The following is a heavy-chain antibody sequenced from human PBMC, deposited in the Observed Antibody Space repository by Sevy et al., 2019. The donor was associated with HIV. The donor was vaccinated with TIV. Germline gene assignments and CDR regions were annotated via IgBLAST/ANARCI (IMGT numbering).Heavy chain of an antibody. J-gene: IGHJ5*02. D-gene: IGHD1-26*01. Sequence: SETLSLTCTVSGGSISSYYWSWIRQPPGKGLEWIGYIYYSVRTNYYPSLKSRVTISVDTSKNQFSLKLSSVTAADTAVYYCARHGKEDWFDPWGQGTLVTVSS. CDR3: ARHGKEDWFDP. CDR2: IYYSVRT. V-gene: IGHV4-59*08. CDR1: GGSISSYY.